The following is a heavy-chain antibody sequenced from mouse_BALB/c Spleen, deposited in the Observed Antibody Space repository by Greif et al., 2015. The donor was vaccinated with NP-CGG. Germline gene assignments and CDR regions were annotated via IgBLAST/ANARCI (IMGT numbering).Heavy chain of an antibody. CDR2: ISSGGGST. CDR3: ARHYYGSSYSY. D-gene: IGHD1-1*01. CDR1: GFAFSSYD. V-gene: IGHV5-12-1*01. Sequence: EVKLVESGGGLVKPGGSLKLSCAASGFAFSSYDMSWVRQTPEKRLEWVAYISSGGGSTYYPDTVKGRFTISRDNAKNTLYLKVNGVKSEDTAMYYWARHYYGSSYSYWGQGTTLTVSS. J-gene: IGHJ2*01.